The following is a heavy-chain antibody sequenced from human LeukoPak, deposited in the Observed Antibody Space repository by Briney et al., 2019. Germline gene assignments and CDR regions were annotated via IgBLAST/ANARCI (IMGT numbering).Heavy chain of an antibody. CDR2: IRSKAYGGTT. Sequence: GGSLRLSCTASGFTFGDYAMSWVRQAPGKGLEWVGFIRSKAYGGTTEYAASVKGRFTISRDDSKSIAYLQMNSLKTEDTAVYYCTRQECHDYDILTGYCPFDYWGQGTLVTVSS. V-gene: IGHV3-49*04. D-gene: IGHD3-9*01. J-gene: IGHJ4*02. CDR1: GFTFGDYA. CDR3: TRQECHDYDILTGYCPFDY.